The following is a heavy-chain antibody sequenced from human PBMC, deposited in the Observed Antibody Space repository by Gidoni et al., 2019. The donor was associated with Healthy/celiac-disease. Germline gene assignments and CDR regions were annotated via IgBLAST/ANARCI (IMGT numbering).Heavy chain of an antibody. Sequence: EVQLVESGGGLVKPGRSLRLSCTASGFTCGDYAMSWFRQAPGKGLGWVGFIRSKAYGGTTEYAASVKGRFTISRDDSKSIAYLQMNSLKTEDTAVYYCTRKYSSELRGYVYWGQGTLVTVSS. CDR3: TRKYSSELRGYVY. V-gene: IGHV3-49*05. D-gene: IGHD2-21*01. J-gene: IGHJ4*02. CDR2: IRSKAYGGTT. CDR1: GFTCGDYA.